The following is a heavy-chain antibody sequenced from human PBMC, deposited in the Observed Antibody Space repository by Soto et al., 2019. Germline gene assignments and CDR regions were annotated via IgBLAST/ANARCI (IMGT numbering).Heavy chain of an antibody. CDR3: VQRGGSGYYGAFDY. V-gene: IGHV3-23*01. J-gene: IGHJ4*01. CDR1: GFTFATFA. CDR2: LSDSGGTT. D-gene: IGHD3-22*01. Sequence: EVQLLESGGGLVQPGGSLRLSCQASGFTFATFAMSWVRQAPGKGLGWVSGLSDSGGTTYYADSVKGRFTISRDNSKNKLYLQMNSLRGDDTAVYYCVQRGGSGYYGAFDYWGHGTLVTVSS.